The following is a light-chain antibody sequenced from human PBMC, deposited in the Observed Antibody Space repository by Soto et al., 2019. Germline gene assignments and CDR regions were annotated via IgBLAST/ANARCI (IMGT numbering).Light chain of an antibody. CDR1: QSIVTY. Sequence: DIQMTQSPSSLSASVGDRVTITCRASQSIVTYLNWYLQKPGKAPKLLIYAASNLQSGVPSRFSGSGSGTDFTLTISSLQPEDFANYFCQQSYSNPQWTFGQGTQVDIX. J-gene: IGKJ1*01. CDR3: QQSYSNPQWT. CDR2: AAS. V-gene: IGKV1-39*01.